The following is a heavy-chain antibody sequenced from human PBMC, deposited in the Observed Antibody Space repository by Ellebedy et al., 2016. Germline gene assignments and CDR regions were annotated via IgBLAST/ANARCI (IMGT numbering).Heavy chain of an antibody. CDR2: ISSSSSTI. D-gene: IGHD4-17*01. V-gene: IGHV3-48*04. J-gene: IGHJ6*02. Sequence: GGSLRLSXAASGFTFSSYSMNWVRQAPGKGLEWVSYISSSSSTIYYADSVKGRFTISRDNARNSLYLQMNSLRAEDTAVYYCARDRSTVTNYYYGMDVWGQGTTVTVSS. CDR3: ARDRSTVTNYYYGMDV. CDR1: GFTFSSYS.